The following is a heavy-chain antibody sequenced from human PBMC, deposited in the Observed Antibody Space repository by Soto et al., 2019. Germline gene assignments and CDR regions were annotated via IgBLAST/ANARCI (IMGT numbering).Heavy chain of an antibody. V-gene: IGHV3-73*01. CDR1: GFTFSGSA. D-gene: IGHD3-3*01. CDR3: SRQAYDFWSGKQQYYMDG. CDR2: IRSKGNNYAT. Sequence: EVQLVESGGGLVQPGGSLKLSCAASGFTFSGSAMHWVRQASGKGLEWVGRIRSKGNNYATAYGASMKGRFTISRDDSKNTEYLQMNSMNTEDKAVYYRSRQAYDFWSGKQQYYMDGWGKGTPVTVYS. J-gene: IGHJ6*03.